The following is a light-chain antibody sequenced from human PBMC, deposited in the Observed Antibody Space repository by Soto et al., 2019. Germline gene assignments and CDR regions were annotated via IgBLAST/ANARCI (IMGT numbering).Light chain of an antibody. CDR3: SSYTDRNNLV. CDR1: SSDIGGYNS. V-gene: IGLV2-8*01. Sequence: QSVLTPSPSSSGSPGQSVTISCTGTSSDIGGYNSVSWYQQHPGKAPKVMIYDVSKRPSGVPDRFSGSKSGNTASLTVSALQAEDEADYYCSSYTDRNNLVFGTGTKVTGL. J-gene: IGLJ1*01. CDR2: DVS.